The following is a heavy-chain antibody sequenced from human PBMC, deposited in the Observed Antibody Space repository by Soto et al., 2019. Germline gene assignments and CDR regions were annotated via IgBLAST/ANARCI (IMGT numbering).Heavy chain of an antibody. D-gene: IGHD3-3*01. J-gene: IGHJ4*02. Sequence: GGSLRLSCAASGFTFNTFTMTWVRRAPGKGLEWVSSVSGSGVTTKYADPVKGRFTISRDNSKNTLYLQLNTLTAEDTAVYYCVRNSDYDFWSGFLYWGQGAQVTVSS. CDR2: VSGSGVTT. CDR1: GFTFNTFT. V-gene: IGHV3-23*01. CDR3: VRNSDYDFWSGFLY.